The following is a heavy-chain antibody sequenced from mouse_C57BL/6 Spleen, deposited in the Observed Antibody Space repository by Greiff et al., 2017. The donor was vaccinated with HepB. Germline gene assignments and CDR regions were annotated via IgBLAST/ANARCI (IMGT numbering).Heavy chain of an antibody. J-gene: IGHJ3*01. V-gene: IGHV1-81*01. CDR3: ARQYWFAY. CDR2: IYPRSGNT. Sequence: LVESGAELARPGASVKLSCKASGYTFTSYGISWVKQRTGQGLEWIGEIYPRSGNTYYNEKFKGKATLTADKSSSTAYMELRSLTSEDSAVYFCARQYWFAYWGQGTLVTVSA. CDR1: GYTFTSYG.